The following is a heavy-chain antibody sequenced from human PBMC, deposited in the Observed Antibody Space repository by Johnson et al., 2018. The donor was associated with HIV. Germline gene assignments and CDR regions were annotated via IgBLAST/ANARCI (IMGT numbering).Heavy chain of an antibody. V-gene: IGHV3-33*03. CDR3: TTGFAAFDI. Sequence: QVQLVESGGGVVQPGKSLTLSCVGSGLSFSNFGIHWVRQAPGKGPEWVAVISFDGNLKKYVDSVKGRFTISRDNAKNSLYLQINSLKTEDTAVYYCTTGFAAFDIWGQGTMVTVSS. CDR1: GLSFSNFG. CDR2: ISFDGNLK. J-gene: IGHJ3*02.